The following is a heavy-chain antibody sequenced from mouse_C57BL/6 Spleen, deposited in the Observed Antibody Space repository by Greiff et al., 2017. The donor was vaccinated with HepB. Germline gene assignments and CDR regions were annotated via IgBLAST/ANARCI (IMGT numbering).Heavy chain of an antibody. D-gene: IGHD2-3*01. CDR3: ARYDPGYYFDY. J-gene: IGHJ2*01. CDR1: GYAFSSYW. V-gene: IGHV1-80*01. CDR2: IYPGDGDT. Sequence: QVQLQQPGAELVKPGASVKISCKASGYAFSSYWMNWVKQRPGKGLEWIGQIYPGDGDTNYNGKFKGKATLTADKSSSTAYMQLSSLTSEDSAVYFCARYDPGYYFDYWGQGTTLTVSS.